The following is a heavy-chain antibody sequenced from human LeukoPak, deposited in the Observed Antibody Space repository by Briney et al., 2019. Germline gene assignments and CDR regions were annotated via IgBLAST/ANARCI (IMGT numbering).Heavy chain of an antibody. CDR3: ARDYADYVGYFFFDY. D-gene: IGHD4-17*01. CDR2: ISGGGETT. CDR1: GFTFNNYA. V-gene: IGHV3-23*01. Sequence: PGGSLRLSCAASGFTFNNYAMNWVRQAPGKGLEWVSSISGGGETTYYADSAKGRFTISMDNSQNTLYLQMNSLRAEDTAVYYCARDYADYVGYFFFDYWGQGTLVTVSS. J-gene: IGHJ4*02.